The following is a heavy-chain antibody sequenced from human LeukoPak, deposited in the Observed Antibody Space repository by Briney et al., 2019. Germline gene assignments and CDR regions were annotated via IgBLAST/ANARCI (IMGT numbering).Heavy chain of an antibody. CDR2: IYYSGST. J-gene: IGHJ4*02. V-gene: IGHV4-39*01. CDR3: ARRGYSGYERFDY. CDR1: GGSISSSSYY. Sequence: SETLSLTCTVSGGSISSSSYYWGWIRQPPGKGLEWIGSIYYSGSTYYNPSLKSRVTISVDTSKNQFSLKLSSVTAADTAVYYCARRGYSGYERFDYWGQGTLVTVSA. D-gene: IGHD5-12*01.